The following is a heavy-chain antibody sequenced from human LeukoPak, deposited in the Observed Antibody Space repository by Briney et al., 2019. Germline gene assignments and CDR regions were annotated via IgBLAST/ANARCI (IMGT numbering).Heavy chain of an antibody. CDR1: GFTFSGYW. D-gene: IGHD3-10*01. V-gene: IGHV3-7*01. CDR3: ARSDYYGSGSPLGY. CDR2: IKQDGSEK. Sequence: GGSLRLSCAASGFTFSGYWMSWVRQAPGKGLEWVANIKQDGSEKYYVDSVKGRFTISRDNSKNTLYLQMNSLRAEDTAVYYCARSDYYGSGSPLGYWGQGTLVTVSS. J-gene: IGHJ4*02.